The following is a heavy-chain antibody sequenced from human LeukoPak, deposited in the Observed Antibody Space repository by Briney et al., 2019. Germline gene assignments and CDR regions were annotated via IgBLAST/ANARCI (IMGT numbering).Heavy chain of an antibody. V-gene: IGHV4-59*08. CDR3: ARLARDAYNYDACDI. J-gene: IGHJ3*02. Sequence: SETLSLTCIVSGGSISGYYWTWIRQPPGKGLQWIGYIYYTGRTKYNPSLQSRVSISVDTSKNQFSLKLTSVTAADTAVYYCARLARDAYNYDACDIWGQGTMVTVSS. CDR2: IYYTGRT. D-gene: IGHD5-24*01. CDR1: GGSISGYY.